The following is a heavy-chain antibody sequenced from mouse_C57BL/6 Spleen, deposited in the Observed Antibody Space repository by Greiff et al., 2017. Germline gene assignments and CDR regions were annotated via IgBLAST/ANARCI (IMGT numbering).Heavy chain of an antibody. CDR2: IYPGSGNT. D-gene: IGHD1-1*01. J-gene: IGHJ4*01. CDR3: ARDYGSTYLTSYYAMDY. Sequence: QVHVKQSGAELVRPGASVKLSCKASGYTFTDYYINWVKQRPGQGLEWIARIYPGSGNTYYNEKFKGKATLTAEKSSSTAYMQLSSLTSEDSAVYFCARDYGSTYLTSYYAMDYWGQGTSVTVSS. V-gene: IGHV1-76*01. CDR1: GYTFTDYY.